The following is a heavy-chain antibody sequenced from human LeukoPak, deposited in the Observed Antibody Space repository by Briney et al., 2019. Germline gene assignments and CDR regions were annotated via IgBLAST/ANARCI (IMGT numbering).Heavy chain of an antibody. D-gene: IGHD4-17*01. CDR1: GFTFSSYS. CDR3: ARGGYGDYGY. Sequence: GGSLRLSCAASGFTFSSYSMNWVRQAPGKGLVWVSRINSDGSSASYADSVKGRFTISRDNAKNTLYLQMNSLRAEDTAVYYCARGGYGDYGYWGQGTLVTVSS. CDR2: INSDGSSA. V-gene: IGHV3-74*01. J-gene: IGHJ4*02.